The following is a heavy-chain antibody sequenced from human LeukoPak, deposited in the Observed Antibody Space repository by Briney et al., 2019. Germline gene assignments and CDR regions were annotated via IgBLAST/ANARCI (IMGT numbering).Heavy chain of an antibody. Sequence: GGSLRLSCAASGFTFSSYSMNWVRQAPGKGLEWVSSISSSSSYIYYADSVKGRFTISRDNAKNSLYLQMNSLRAEDTAVYYCARDLRAVYYYDPEYYGMDVWGQGTTVTVSS. J-gene: IGHJ6*02. D-gene: IGHD3-22*01. CDR1: GFTFSSYS. CDR3: ARDLRAVYYYDPEYYGMDV. CDR2: ISSSSSYI. V-gene: IGHV3-21*01.